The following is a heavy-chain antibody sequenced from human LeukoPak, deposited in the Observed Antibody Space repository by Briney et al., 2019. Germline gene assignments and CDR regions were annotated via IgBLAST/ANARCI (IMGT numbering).Heavy chain of an antibody. J-gene: IGHJ4*02. CDR1: GFTFSTYW. CDR2: IKQDGSAK. D-gene: IGHD1-26*01. V-gene: IGHV3-7*01. CDR3: AREGVVGATANHYDY. Sequence: GGSLRLSCAATGFTFSTYWMSWVRQAPGKGLEWVANIKQDGSAKYYVDSVKGRFTISRDNAKNSLYLQMNSLRAEDTGVYYCAREGVVGATANHYDYWGQGSLVTVSS.